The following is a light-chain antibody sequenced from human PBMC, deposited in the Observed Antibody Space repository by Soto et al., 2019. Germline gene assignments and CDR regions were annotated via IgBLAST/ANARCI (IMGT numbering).Light chain of an antibody. V-gene: IGLV1-40*01. CDR3: QSYDSSLSARDVV. Sequence: QLVLTQPPSVSGAPGQRVTISCTGSSSNIGAGYDVHWYQQLPGTAPKLLIYGNSNRPSGVPDRFSGSKSGTSASLAITGLQAEDEADYYCQSYDSSLSARDVVFGGGTKVTVL. CDR1: SSNIGAGYD. CDR2: GNS. J-gene: IGLJ2*01.